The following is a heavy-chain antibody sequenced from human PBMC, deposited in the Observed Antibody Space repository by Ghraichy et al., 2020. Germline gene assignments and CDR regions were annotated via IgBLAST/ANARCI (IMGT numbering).Heavy chain of an antibody. V-gene: IGHV4-39*01. D-gene: IGHD4-17*01. CDR1: GGSISSSSYY. Sequence: SQTLSLTCTVSGGSISSSSYYWGWIRQPPGKGLEWIGSIYYSGSTYYNPSLKSRVTISVDTSKNQFSLKLSSVTAADTAVYYCARHGLRHDAFVIWGQGTMVTVSS. J-gene: IGHJ3*02. CDR3: ARHGLRHDAFVI. CDR2: IYYSGST.